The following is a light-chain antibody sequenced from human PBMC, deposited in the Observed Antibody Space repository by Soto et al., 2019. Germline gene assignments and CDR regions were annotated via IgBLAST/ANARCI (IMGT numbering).Light chain of an antibody. V-gene: IGKV3-20*01. CDR2: GAS. J-gene: IGKJ4*01. Sequence: NVFTQSPCTLSLSPFERSTLSCGASQTVSGNYVAWYQQKPGQTPRLLIYGASSRATDIPDRFSGSGSGTDLTLTITRLEPEDFAVYHCQQYGDSPLTFGGGTKVDIK. CDR3: QQYGDSPLT. CDR1: QTVSGNY.